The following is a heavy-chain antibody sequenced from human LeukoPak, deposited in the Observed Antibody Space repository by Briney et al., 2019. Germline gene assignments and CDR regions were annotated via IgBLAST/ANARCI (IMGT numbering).Heavy chain of an antibody. V-gene: IGHV3-23*01. Sequence: PGGSLRLSCAASGFTFSSYAMSWVRQAPGKGLEWVSAISGSGGSTYYADSVKGRFTISRDNSKNTLYLQMNSLRAEDTAVYYCAKVGMGIDSYGFSLGSYYYGMDVWGQGTTVTVSS. D-gene: IGHD5-18*01. J-gene: IGHJ6*02. CDR2: ISGSGGST. CDR3: AKVGMGIDSYGFSLGSYYYGMDV. CDR1: GFTFSSYA.